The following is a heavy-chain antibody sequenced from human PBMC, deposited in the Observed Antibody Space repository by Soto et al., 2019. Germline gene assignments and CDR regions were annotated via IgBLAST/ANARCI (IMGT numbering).Heavy chain of an antibody. CDR1: GFIFSGYW. Sequence: GGSLRLSCEASGFIFSGYWMSWVRQAPGKGLEWVANIKEDGSEKYYVDSVKGRFTIFRDNAKKSLFLQMNSLRVEDTAIYYCARDRRNTYYYGWGNQYIDSSSDYGGQETLVTVSS. J-gene: IGHJ4*01. V-gene: IGHV3-7*01. CDR3: ARDRRNTYYYGWGNQYIDSSSDY. D-gene: IGHD3-10*01. CDR2: IKEDGSEK.